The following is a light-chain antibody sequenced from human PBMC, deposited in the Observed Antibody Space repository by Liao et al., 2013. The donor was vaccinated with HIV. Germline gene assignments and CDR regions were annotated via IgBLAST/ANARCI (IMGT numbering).Light chain of an antibody. V-gene: IGLV3-21*01. J-gene: IGLJ1*01. Sequence: SYVLTQPPSVSVAPGQTARITCGGNNIGSKSVHWYQQKPGQAPVLVIYYDSDRPSGIPERFSGSNSGNTATLTITRVEAGDEADYYCQVWHMASDSRVFGTGTRVTVL. CDR2: YDS. CDR1: NIGSKS. CDR3: QVWHMASDSRV.